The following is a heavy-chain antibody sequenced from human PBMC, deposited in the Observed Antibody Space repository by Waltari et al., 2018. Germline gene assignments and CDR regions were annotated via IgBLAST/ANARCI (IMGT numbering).Heavy chain of an antibody. Sequence: QVQLQESGPGLVKPSETLSLTCTVSGGSISSYYWSWIRQPPGQGLEWIGYIYYSGSTNYNPSLKSRVTISVDTSKNQFSLKLSSVTAADTAVYYCARHETSRGVVPAASVGWFDPWGQGTLVTVSS. CDR2: IYYSGST. D-gene: IGHD2-2*01. CDR3: ARHETSRGVVPAASVGWFDP. J-gene: IGHJ5*02. V-gene: IGHV4-59*08. CDR1: GGSISSYY.